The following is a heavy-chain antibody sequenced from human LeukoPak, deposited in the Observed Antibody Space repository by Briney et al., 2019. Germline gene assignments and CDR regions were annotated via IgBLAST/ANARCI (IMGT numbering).Heavy chain of an antibody. CDR3: ARVRDCGGDCYNYYFDY. Sequence: PGGSLRLSCAASGFTFSSYWMSWVRQAPGKGLEWVANIKQDGSEKYYVDSVKGRFTISRNNAKNSLYLQINSLRAEDTAVYYCARVRDCGGDCYNYYFDYWGQGTLVTVS. CDR1: GFTFSSYW. D-gene: IGHD2-21*02. V-gene: IGHV3-7*01. J-gene: IGHJ4*02. CDR2: IKQDGSEK.